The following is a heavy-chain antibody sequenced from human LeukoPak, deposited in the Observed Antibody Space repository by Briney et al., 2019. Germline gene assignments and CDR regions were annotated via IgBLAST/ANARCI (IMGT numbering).Heavy chain of an antibody. CDR3: ARATYYYDSSGYYPPLDY. J-gene: IGHJ4*02. Sequence: PSETLSLTCTVSGGSISSYYWSWIRQPPGKGLEWIGYIYYSGSTNYHPSLKSRVTISVDTSKNQFSLKLSSVTAADTAVYYCARATYYYDSSGYYPPLDYWGQGTLVTVSS. CDR1: GGSISSYY. V-gene: IGHV4-59*01. CDR2: IYYSGST. D-gene: IGHD3-22*01.